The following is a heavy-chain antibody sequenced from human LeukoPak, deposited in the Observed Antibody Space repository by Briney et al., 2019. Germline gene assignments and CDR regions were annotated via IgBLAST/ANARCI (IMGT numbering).Heavy chain of an antibody. Sequence: GGSLRLSCAVSGFTFSSYAMSWVCQAPGKGLEWVSAISGSGGSTYYADSVKGRFTISRDNSKNTLYLQMNSLRAEDTAVYYCAKDSSGYYWSAFDYWGQGTLVTVSS. CDR1: GFTFSSYA. CDR2: ISGSGGST. D-gene: IGHD3-22*01. V-gene: IGHV3-23*01. CDR3: AKDSSGYYWSAFDY. J-gene: IGHJ4*02.